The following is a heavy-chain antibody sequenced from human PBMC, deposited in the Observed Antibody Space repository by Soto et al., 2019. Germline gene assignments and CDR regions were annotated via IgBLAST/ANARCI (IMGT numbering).Heavy chain of an antibody. D-gene: IGHD3-22*01. Sequence: SETLSLTCAVSGGSITTGDYSWNWIRQPPGKGLEWLGYIYHSGSTYYNPSLKGRATISVDRSKNHFSLRLSSVTAADTAVYYCARGRSTSGYPNFDPWGQGTRVTVS. CDR2: IYHSGST. CDR1: GGSITTGDYS. J-gene: IGHJ5*02. CDR3: ARGRSTSGYPNFDP. V-gene: IGHV4-30-2*01.